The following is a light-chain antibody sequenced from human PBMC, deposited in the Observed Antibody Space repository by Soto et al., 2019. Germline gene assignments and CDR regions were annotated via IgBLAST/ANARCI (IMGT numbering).Light chain of an antibody. V-gene: IGLV2-14*01. J-gene: IGLJ1*01. CDR1: SSDVGGHNY. CDR3: NSYTSRSTFV. Sequence: QSVLTQPASVSGSPGQSITISCTGTSSDVGGHNYVSWYQQHPGKAPKLMIYEVNKRPSEVSNRFSGSKSGNTASLTISGLRPEEEADYYCNSYTSRSTFVLGTGTKVTVL. CDR2: EVN.